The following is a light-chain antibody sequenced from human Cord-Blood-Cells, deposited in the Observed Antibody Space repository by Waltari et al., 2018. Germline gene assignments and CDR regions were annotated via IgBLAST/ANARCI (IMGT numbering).Light chain of an antibody. CDR3: QQSYSTPYT. CDR2: AAS. CDR1: QSISSY. V-gene: IGKV1-39*01. Sequence: DIQMTQSPSSLSASVGDRATITCRASQSISSYLNWYQQKPGKAPKLLIYAASSLRSGVPSRFSGSGSGTDFTLTISSLQPEDFATYYCQQSYSTPYTFGQGTKLEIK. J-gene: IGKJ2*01.